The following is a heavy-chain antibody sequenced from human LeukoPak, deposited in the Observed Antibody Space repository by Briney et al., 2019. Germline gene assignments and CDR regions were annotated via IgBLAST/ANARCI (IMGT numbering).Heavy chain of an antibody. V-gene: IGHV3-33*01. D-gene: IGHD5-12*01. CDR2: TWYDGSNK. CDR1: GFTFSSYG. CDR3: ARDPVNRLRLDAFDI. J-gene: IGHJ3*02. Sequence: GRSLRLSCAASGFTFSSYGMHWVRQAPGKGLEWVALTWYDGSNKSYGDSVKGRFTISRDNSKNTLYLQMSSLRAEDTAVYYCARDPVNRLRLDAFDIWGQGTMVTVSS.